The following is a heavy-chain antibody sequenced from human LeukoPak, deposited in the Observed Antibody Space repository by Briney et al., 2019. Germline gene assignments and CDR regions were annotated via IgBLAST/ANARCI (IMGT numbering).Heavy chain of an antibody. V-gene: IGHV3-9*01. D-gene: IGHD2-15*01. Sequence: GGSLRLSCAASGFTFDDYAMHWVRQVPGKGLQWVSGISWNSGSIRYADSVKGRFTISRDNSKNTLYLQMNSLRAEDTAVYYCARESFNIAGYFDYWGQGTLVTVSS. J-gene: IGHJ4*02. CDR2: ISWNSGSI. CDR3: ARESFNIAGYFDY. CDR1: GFTFDDYA.